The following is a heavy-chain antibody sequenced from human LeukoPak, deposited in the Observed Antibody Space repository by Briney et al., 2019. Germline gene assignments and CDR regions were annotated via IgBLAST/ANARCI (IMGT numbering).Heavy chain of an antibody. V-gene: IGHV3-9*03. Sequence: GGSLRLSCAASGFIFDDYAMHWVRQAPGKGLEWVSGISWNSDSIDYANSVKGRFTISRDNAKNSLYLQMDSLRTEDMALYYCAKGGGGRLIYYYYMDVWGKGTTVTVSS. J-gene: IGHJ6*03. D-gene: IGHD3-16*01. CDR1: GFIFDDYA. CDR2: ISWNSDSI. CDR3: AKGGGGRLIYYYYMDV.